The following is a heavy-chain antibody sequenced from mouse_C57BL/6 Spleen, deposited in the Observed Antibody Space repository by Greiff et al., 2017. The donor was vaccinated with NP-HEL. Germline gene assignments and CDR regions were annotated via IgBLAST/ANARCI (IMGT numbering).Heavy chain of an antibody. D-gene: IGHD3-2*02. Sequence: EVQLVESGGGLVKPGGSLKLSCAASGFTFSDYGMHWVRQAPEKGLEWVAYISSGSSTIYYADTVKGRFTISRDNAKNTLFLQMTSLRSEDTAMYYCARKALDSSGYSFDYWGQGTTLTVSS. CDR1: GFTFSDYG. J-gene: IGHJ2*01. CDR2: ISSGSSTI. CDR3: ARKALDSSGYSFDY. V-gene: IGHV5-17*01.